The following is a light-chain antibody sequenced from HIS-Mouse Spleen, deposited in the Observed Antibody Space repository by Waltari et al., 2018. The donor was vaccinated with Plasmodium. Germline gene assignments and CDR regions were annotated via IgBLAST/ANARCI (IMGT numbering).Light chain of an antibody. CDR3: QQYGSSPYT. Sequence: EIVLTQSPGTLSLSPGERATLSCRASQRVSSSYLAWYQQKPGQAPRLLIYGASSRAPGIPDRVSGSGSGTDFTLTISRLEPEDFAVYYCQQYGSSPYTFGQGTKLEIK. CDR1: QRVSSSY. J-gene: IGKJ2*01. CDR2: GAS. V-gene: IGKV3-20*01.